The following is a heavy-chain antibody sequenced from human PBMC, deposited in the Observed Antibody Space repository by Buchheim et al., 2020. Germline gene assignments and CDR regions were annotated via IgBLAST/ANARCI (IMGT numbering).Heavy chain of an antibody. J-gene: IGHJ6*03. CDR1: GFTFSTFG. CDR2: IWYDGSNK. D-gene: IGHD2-15*01. V-gene: IGHV3-33*01. CDR3: ARGAYCSSGNCFFDPRPYYYYMDV. Sequence: QVQLVESGGGVLQPGRSLRLSCAASGFTFSTFGMHWVRQAPGKGLEWVALIWYDGSNKYYADSVKGRFTISRDNSRNTLYLQMNSLRAEDTAIYYCARGAYCSSGNCFFDPRPYYYYMDVWGRGT.